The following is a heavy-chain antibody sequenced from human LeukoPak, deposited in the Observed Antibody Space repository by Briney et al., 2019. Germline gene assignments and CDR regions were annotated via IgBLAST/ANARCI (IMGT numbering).Heavy chain of an antibody. CDR1: GYTFTGYY. D-gene: IGHD2-2*01. CDR3: ARVFSGVEPALDAFDI. CDR2: INPNSGGT. V-gene: IGHV1-2*02. Sequence: ASVKVSCKASGYTFTGYYMHWVRQAPGQGLEWMGWINPNSGGTNYAQKFQGRVTMTRDTSISTAYMELSRLRSDDTAVYYCARVFSGVEPALDAFDIWGQGTMVTVSS. J-gene: IGHJ3*02.